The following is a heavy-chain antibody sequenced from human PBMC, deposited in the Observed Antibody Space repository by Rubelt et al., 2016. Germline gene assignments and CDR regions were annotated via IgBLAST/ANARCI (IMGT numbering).Heavy chain of an antibody. CDR2: IYYSGST. Sequence: QVQLQESGPGLVKPSQTLSLTCTVSGGSISSGDYYWSWIRQHPGKGLEWIGYIYYSGSTYYNPSLKSRVTISVDTSKNQFALKLSSATAADTAVYYCARDAADSYFDYGGQGTLVTVSS. CDR3: ARDAADSYFDY. CDR1: GGSISSGDYY. V-gene: IGHV4-31*03. J-gene: IGHJ4*02.